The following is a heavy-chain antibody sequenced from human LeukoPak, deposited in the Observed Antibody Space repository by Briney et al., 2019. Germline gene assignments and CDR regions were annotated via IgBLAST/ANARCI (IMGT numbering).Heavy chain of an antibody. CDR2: INHSGST. CDR1: GGSFSGYY. D-gene: IGHD6-19*01. Sequence: SETLSLTCAVYGGSFSGYYWSWIRQPPGKGLEWIGEINHSGSTNHNPFLKSRVTISVDTSKNQFSLKLSSVTAADTAVYYCATSPLGYSSGWHLDYWGQGTLVTVSS. CDR3: ATSPLGYSSGWHLDY. V-gene: IGHV4-34*01. J-gene: IGHJ4*02.